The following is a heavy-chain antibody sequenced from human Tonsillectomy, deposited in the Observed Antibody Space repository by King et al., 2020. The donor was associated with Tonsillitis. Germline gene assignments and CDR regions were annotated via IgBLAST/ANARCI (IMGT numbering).Heavy chain of an antibody. J-gene: IGHJ3*02. CDR3: ARHPQWVTPLNAFDI. CDR2: MFYSGST. CDR1: GGSISSSNYN. D-gene: IGHD6-19*01. Sequence: VQLQESGPGLVKPSETLSLTCTVSGGSISSSNYNWGWIRQPPGKGLEWIGSMFYSGSTYYNPSLKSRVTISVDTSKNQFSLKLSSVTAADAAVYYCARHPQWVTPLNAFDIWGQGTMVTVSS. V-gene: IGHV4-39*01.